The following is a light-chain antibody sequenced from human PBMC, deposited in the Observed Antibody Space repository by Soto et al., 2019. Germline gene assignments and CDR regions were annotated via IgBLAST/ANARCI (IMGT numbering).Light chain of an antibody. CDR3: SSYAGSNNFEV. V-gene: IGLV2-8*01. CDR1: SSDVGGYNY. CDR2: EVS. J-gene: IGLJ1*01. Sequence: QSVLTQPPSASGSPGQSVTISCTGTSSDVGGYNYVSWYQQHPGKAHKLMIYEVSKRPSGVPERLSGSKSGNTASLTVSGLQAEDEADYYCSSYAGSNNFEVFGTGTKVTVL.